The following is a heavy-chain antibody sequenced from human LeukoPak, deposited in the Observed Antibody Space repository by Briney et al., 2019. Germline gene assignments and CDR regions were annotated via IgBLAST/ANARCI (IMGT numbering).Heavy chain of an antibody. CDR2: INHSGST. CDR1: GGSFSGYY. CDR3: ARFEAVAGSFDY. D-gene: IGHD6-19*01. J-gene: IGHJ4*02. Sequence: PSETLSLTCAVYGGSFSGYYWSWIRQPPGKGLEWIGEINHSGSTNYNPSLKSRVTISVDTSKNQFSLKLSSVTAADTAVYYCARFEAVAGSFDYWGQGTLVTVSS. V-gene: IGHV4-34*01.